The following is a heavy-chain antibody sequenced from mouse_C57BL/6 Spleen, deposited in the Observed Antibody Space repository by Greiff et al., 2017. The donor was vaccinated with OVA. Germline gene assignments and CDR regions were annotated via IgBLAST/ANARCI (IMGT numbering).Heavy chain of an antibody. CDR1: GYTFTSYW. D-gene: IGHD3-2*02. CDR3: ASLDSSGYGFAY. J-gene: IGHJ3*01. V-gene: IGHV1-7*01. Sequence: QVQLQQSGAELAKPGASVKLSCKASGYTFTSYWMHWVKQRPGQGLEWIGYINPSSGYTKYNQKFKDKATLTADKSSSTAYMQLSSLTSEDSAVNYCASLDSSGYGFAYWGQGTLVTVSA. CDR2: INPSSGYT.